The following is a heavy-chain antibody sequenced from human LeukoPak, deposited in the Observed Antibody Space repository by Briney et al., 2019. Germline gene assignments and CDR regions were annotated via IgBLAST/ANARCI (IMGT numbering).Heavy chain of an antibody. J-gene: IGHJ4*02. CDR2: IYYSGST. CDR3: ARQGLQSNFDY. Sequence: SETLTLTCTVSGGSISSYYWSWIRQPPGKGLEWIGYIYYSGSTNYNPSLKSRVTISVDTSKNQFSLKLSSVTAADTAVYYCARQGLQSNFDYWGQGTLVTVSS. CDR1: GGSISSYY. D-gene: IGHD4-11*01. V-gene: IGHV4-59*08.